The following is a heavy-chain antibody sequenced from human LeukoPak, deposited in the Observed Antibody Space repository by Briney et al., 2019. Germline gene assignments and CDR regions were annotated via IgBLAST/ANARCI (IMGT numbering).Heavy chain of an antibody. Sequence: SETLSLTCTVSGVSITSSDFYWGWIRQPPGKGLEWIATISYSGRTYYNPSLKTRLTISVDTSKYQFSLKLLSVAAADTAVYYCARLKSYCGGDCYPDQFHNWGQGTLVTVSS. CDR3: ARLKSYCGGDCYPDQFHN. D-gene: IGHD2-21*02. V-gene: IGHV4-39*01. CDR2: ISYSGRT. CDR1: GVSITSSDFY. J-gene: IGHJ4*02.